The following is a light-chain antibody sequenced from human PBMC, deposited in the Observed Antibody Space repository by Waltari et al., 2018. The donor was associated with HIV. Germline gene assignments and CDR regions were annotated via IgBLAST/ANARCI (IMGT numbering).Light chain of an antibody. CDR1: SSNIGNNY. CDR2: DNN. Sequence: QSVLTQPPSVSAAHGQKVTISCSGSSSNIGNNYVPWYQQLPGTAPKLLIYDNNNRPPAIPARFSGSESGTSATLGITGLQTGVEADYYCGTWDSSLSAWVFGGGTKLTVL. V-gene: IGLV1-51*01. J-gene: IGLJ3*02. CDR3: GTWDSSLSAWV.